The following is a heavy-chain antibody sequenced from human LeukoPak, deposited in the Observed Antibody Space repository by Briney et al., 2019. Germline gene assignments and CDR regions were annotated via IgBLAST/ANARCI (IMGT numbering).Heavy chain of an antibody. CDR3: ARGRPHLLLDS. J-gene: IGHJ4*02. V-gene: IGHV3-23*01. D-gene: IGHD2-21*01. Sequence: GGSLRLSCAASGFTFSSYAMSWVRQAPGKGLEWVSAISGSGGSTYYADSVKGRFTISRDNAKNTVYLQMSSLRVEDTAVYYCARGRPHLLLDSWGQGTLVTVSS. CDR2: ISGSGGST. CDR1: GFTFSSYA.